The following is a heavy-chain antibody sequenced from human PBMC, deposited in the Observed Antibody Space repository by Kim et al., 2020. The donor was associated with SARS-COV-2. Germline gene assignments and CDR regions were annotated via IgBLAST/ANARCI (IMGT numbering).Heavy chain of an antibody. CDR3: ARVSGITMIVVVPAGRAFDI. J-gene: IGHJ3*02. V-gene: IGHV4-34*01. Sequence: SETLSLTCAVYGGSFSGYYWSWIRQPPGKGLEWIGEINHSGSTNYNPSLKSRVTISVDTSKNQFSLKLSSVTAADTAVYYCARVSGITMIVVVPAGRAFDIWGQGTMVTVSS. D-gene: IGHD3-22*01. CDR2: INHSGST. CDR1: GGSFSGYY.